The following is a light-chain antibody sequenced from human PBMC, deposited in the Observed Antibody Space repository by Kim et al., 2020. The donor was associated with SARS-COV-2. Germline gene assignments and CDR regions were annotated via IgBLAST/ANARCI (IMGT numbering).Light chain of an antibody. V-gene: IGLV1-44*01. J-gene: IGLJ3*02. Sequence: GRRVTISCSGSNSNIGANIVNWYQQIPGTAPKVLIHGDSQRPSGVPGRFSASKSGTSASLAISGLQSADEAHYHCAVWDDSLNGVLFGGGTKVTVL. CDR1: NSNIGANI. CDR2: GDS. CDR3: AVWDDSLNGVL.